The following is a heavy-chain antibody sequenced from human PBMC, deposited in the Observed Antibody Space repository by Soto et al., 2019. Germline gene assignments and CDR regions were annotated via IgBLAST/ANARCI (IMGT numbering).Heavy chain of an antibody. CDR3: AGQPTAGSFYDLGSYYYYYGMDV. Sequence: SQTLSLTCAISGDSVSSNSAAWNWIRQSPSRGLEWLGRTYYRSKWYNDYAVSVKSRITINPDTSKNQFSLQLNSVTAADSAVYYCAGQPTAGSFYDLGSYYYYYGMDVWGQGTTVTVSS. CDR2: TYYRSKWYN. D-gene: IGHD3-16*01. CDR1: GDSVSSNSAA. J-gene: IGHJ6*02. V-gene: IGHV6-1*01.